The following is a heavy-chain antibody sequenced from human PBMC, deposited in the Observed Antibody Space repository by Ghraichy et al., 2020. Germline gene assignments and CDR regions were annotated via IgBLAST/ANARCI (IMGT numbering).Heavy chain of an antibody. V-gene: IGHV4-30-2*06. CDR2: ISYSGTT. Sequence: SETLSLTCAVSGGSFSSGGYSWSWIRQSLGKGLEWIGYISYSGTTSYNPSLKSRVTISIDRSKNQFSLNLTSVTAADTAVYYCATYEFGGHYLDVWGKGTTVTVSS. J-gene: IGHJ6*03. D-gene: IGHD3-16*01. CDR3: ATYEFGGHYLDV. CDR1: GGSFSSGGYS.